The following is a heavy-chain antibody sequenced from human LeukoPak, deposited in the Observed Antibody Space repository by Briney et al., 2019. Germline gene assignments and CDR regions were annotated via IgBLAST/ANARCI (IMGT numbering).Heavy chain of an antibody. CDR1: GFTFSRHA. D-gene: IGHD3-3*01. Sequence: GGSLRLSCAASGFTFSRHAMSWVRLAPGRGLEWVSAISGSDGNTYHADSVKGRFTISRDISKNTLYLQMNSLRAEDTAVYYCAKSKLDFWSGQYYYYYAMDVWGQGTTVTVSS. CDR2: ISGSDGNT. V-gene: IGHV3-23*01. J-gene: IGHJ6*02. CDR3: AKSKLDFWSGQYYYYYAMDV.